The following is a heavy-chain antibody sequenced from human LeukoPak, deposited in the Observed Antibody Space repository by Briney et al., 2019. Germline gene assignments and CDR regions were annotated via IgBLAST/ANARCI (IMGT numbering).Heavy chain of an antibody. Sequence: GGSLRLSCSASGFTFSDNAMHWVRQAPGKGLEYVSTISIDGGSKYYADSVKGRFTISRDNSKNTLSLQMSSLRVEDTAIYYCVKDQEYSYDYWGQGTLVTVSS. CDR2: ISIDGGSK. V-gene: IGHV3-64D*08. CDR3: VKDQEYSYDY. J-gene: IGHJ4*02. D-gene: IGHD5-18*01. CDR1: GFTFSDNA.